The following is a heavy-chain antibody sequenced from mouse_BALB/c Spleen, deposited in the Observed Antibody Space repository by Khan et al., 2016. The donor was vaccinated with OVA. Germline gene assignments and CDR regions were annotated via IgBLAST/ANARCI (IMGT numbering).Heavy chain of an antibody. CDR3: SSRFTESFDY. CDR2: ISSDGDYT. Sequence: EVELVESGGDLVKPAGSLKLSCAVSGFTFSSYSMSWVRQTPDRRLEWVTSISSDGDYTYYPDSVKGRFTISRDNAKNSLYLQMSSLKSEDTASCCCSSRFTESFDYWGQGTLVTVSA. CDR1: GFTFSSYS. V-gene: IGHV5-6*01. J-gene: IGHJ3*01.